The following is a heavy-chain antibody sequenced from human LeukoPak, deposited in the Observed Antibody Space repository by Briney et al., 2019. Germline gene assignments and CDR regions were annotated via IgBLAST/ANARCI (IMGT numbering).Heavy chain of an antibody. Sequence: ASVKVSCKASGYTFTSYYMHWVRQAPGQGLEWMGIINPSGGSTSYAQKFQGRVTMTRDMSTSTVYMELSSLRSDDTAVYYCARGPVAGGVDDAFDIWGQGTMVTVSS. V-gene: IGHV1-46*01. CDR3: ARGPVAGGVDDAFDI. J-gene: IGHJ3*02. CDR1: GYTFTSYY. CDR2: INPSGGST. D-gene: IGHD6-19*01.